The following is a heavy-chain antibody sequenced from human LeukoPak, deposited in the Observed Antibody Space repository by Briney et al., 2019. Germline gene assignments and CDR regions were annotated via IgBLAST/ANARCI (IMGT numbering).Heavy chain of an antibody. V-gene: IGHV3-53*01. D-gene: IGHD4-17*01. Sequence: PGGSLRLSCAASGFSVSSNYMSCVRQAPGKGLEWVSVIYSGGTTYYADSVKGRFTISRDNSNNTLYLQMNSLRAEDTAVYYCARGPVTRFEIWGQGTMVTVSS. J-gene: IGHJ3*02. CDR3: ARGPVTRFEI. CDR2: IYSGGTT. CDR1: GFSVSSNY.